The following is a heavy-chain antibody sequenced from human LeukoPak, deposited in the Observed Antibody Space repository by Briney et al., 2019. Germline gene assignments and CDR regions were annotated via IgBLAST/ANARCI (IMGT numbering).Heavy chain of an antibody. V-gene: IGHV3-53*01. J-gene: IGHJ4*02. D-gene: IGHD3-22*01. CDR1: GFTFSSYW. CDR2: FYSGGST. Sequence: GGSLGLSFPASGFTFSSYWLSGVGQPPGKGWGGVSVFYSGGSTYYADSVKGRFTISRDNSKNTLYLQMNSLRAEDTAVYYCARAADYYDSSGSPYYFDYWGQGTLVTVSS. CDR3: ARAADYYDSSGSPYYFDY.